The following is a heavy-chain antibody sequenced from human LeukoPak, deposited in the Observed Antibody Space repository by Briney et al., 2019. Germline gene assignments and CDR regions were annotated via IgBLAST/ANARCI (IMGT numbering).Heavy chain of an antibody. CDR3: AREGNYGIYFDY. Sequence: PGGSLRLSCAASGFTFSSYSMNWVRQAPGKGLEWVSSISSSSSYIYYADSVKGRFTISRDNAKNSLYLQMNSLRAEDTAVYYCAREGNYGIYFDYWGQGTLVTVSS. D-gene: IGHD4-17*01. V-gene: IGHV3-21*01. CDR2: ISSSSSYI. CDR1: GFTFSSYS. J-gene: IGHJ4*02.